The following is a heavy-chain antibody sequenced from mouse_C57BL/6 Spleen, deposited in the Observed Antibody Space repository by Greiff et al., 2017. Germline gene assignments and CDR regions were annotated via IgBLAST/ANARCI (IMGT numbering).Heavy chain of an antibody. CDR3: ARGGDYIYYAMDY. J-gene: IGHJ4*01. CDR2: INPGSGGT. V-gene: IGHV1-54*01. D-gene: IGHD2-4*01. CDR1: GYAFTNYL. Sequence: QVQLQQSGAELVRPGTSVKVSCKASGYAFTNYLIEWVKQRPGQGLEWIGVINPGSGGTKYNEKFKGKATLTADKSSSTAYMQLSSLTSEDSAVYFCARGGDYIYYAMDYWGQGTSVTVSS.